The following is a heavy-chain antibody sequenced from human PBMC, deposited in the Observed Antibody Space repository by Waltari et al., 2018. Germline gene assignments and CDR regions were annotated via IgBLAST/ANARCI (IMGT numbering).Heavy chain of an antibody. D-gene: IGHD3-22*01. CDR3: ARAYYYDSSGYLYYFDY. CDR2: IIPIFCTA. V-gene: IGHV1-69*05. CDR1: GGTFSSYA. Sequence: QVQLVQSGAEVKKPGSSVKVSCKASGGTFSSYAISWVRQAPGQGLEWMGGIIPIFCTANYAQKSQGRATITTDESTSTAYMELSSLRSEDTAVYYCARAYYYDSSGYLYYFDYWGQGTLVTVSS. J-gene: IGHJ4*02.